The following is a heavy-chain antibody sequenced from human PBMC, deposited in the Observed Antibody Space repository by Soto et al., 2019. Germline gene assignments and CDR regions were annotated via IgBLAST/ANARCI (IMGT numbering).Heavy chain of an antibody. Sequence: QVQLQQWGAGLLKPSETLSLTCAVYGGSFSGYYWSWIRQPPGKGLEWIGEINHSGSTNYNPSLKSRVTISVDTSKNQFSLKLSSVTAADTAVYYCARGLTIIVVVINSSAFDIWGQGTMVTVSS. CDR3: ARGLTIIVVVINSSAFDI. J-gene: IGHJ3*02. CDR1: GGSFSGYY. D-gene: IGHD3-22*01. CDR2: INHSGST. V-gene: IGHV4-34*01.